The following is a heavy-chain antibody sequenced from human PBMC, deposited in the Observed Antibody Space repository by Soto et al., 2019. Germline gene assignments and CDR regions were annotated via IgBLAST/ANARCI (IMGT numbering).Heavy chain of an antibody. CDR1: GFTFSSYS. CDR3: ARGSLSRGTAMVIDDDAFDI. J-gene: IGHJ3*02. D-gene: IGHD5-18*01. V-gene: IGHV3-21*01. CDR2: ISSSSSYI. Sequence: GGSLRLSCAASGFTFSSYSMNWVRQAPGKGLEWVSSISSSSSYIYYADSVKGRFTISRDNAKNSLYLQMNSLRAEDTAVYYCARGSLSRGTAMVIDDDAFDIWGQGTMVTVSS.